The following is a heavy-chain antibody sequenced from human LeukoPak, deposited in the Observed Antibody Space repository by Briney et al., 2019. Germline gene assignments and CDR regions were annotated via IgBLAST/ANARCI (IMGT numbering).Heavy chain of an antibody. CDR3: ARGRMVRGVPYYYYYMDV. Sequence: ASVRVSCKASGYTFTSYDINWVRQATGQGLEWMGWMNPNSGNTGYAQKFQGRVTMTRNTSISTAYMELSSLRSEDTAVYYCARGRMVRGVPYYYYYMDVWGKGTTVTISS. CDR1: GYTFTSYD. CDR2: MNPNSGNT. D-gene: IGHD3-10*01. J-gene: IGHJ6*03. V-gene: IGHV1-8*01.